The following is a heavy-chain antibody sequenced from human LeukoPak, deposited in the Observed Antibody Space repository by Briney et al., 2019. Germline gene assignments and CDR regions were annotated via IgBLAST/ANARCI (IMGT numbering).Heavy chain of an antibody. CDR3: ARESRTLYS. CDR2: IKHDGDEL. J-gene: IGHJ4*02. V-gene: IGHV3-7*01. CDR1: GFTFSSYC. Sequence: GGSLRLSCAASGFTFSSYCMTWVRQAPGKGLEWVANIKHDGDELNYVGSVEGRFTISRDNAKNSLYLHMTSLRAEDTAVYYCARESRTLYSWGQGTLVTVSS.